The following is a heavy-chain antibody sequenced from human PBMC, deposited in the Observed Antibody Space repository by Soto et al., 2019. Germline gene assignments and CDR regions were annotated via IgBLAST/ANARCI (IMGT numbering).Heavy chain of an antibody. V-gene: IGHV3-23*01. D-gene: IGHD3-10*01. CDR1: GFTFSSYA. CDR2: ISGSGGST. CDR3: AKASSLYYYGSGSYYNLYYYYMDV. Sequence: SGGSLRLSCAASGFTFSSYAMSWVRQAPGKGLEWVSAISGSGGSTYYADSVKGRFTISRDNSKNTLYLQMNSLRAEDTAVYYCAKASSLYYYGSGSYYNLYYYYMDVWGKGTTVTVSS. J-gene: IGHJ6*03.